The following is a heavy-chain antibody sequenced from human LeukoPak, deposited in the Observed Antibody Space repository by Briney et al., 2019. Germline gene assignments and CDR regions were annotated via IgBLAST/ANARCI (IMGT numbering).Heavy chain of an antibody. CDR3: ARLQRRRSSSWYHGYYYYMDV. J-gene: IGHJ6*03. V-gene: IGHV4-39*01. D-gene: IGHD6-13*01. Sequence: PSETLSLTCTVSGGSISSSSYYWGWIRQPPGKGLEWIGSIYYSGSTYYNPSLKSRVTISVDTSKNQFSLKLSSVTAADTAVYYCARLQRRRSSSWYHGYYYYMDVWGKGTTVTVSS. CDR2: IYYSGST. CDR1: GGSISSSSYY.